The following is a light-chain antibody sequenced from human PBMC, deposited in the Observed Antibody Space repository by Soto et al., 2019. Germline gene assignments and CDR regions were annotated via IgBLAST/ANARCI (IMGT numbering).Light chain of an antibody. Sequence: QSVLTQPPSASGTPGQWIAISCSGSGSNIGSNAVTWYQQLPRTAPKLLIYTNIQRPSGVPDRFSGSKSGTSASLAISGLQSGDEADYYCATWDDSLNGYVFGTGTQLTVL. J-gene: IGLJ1*01. CDR2: TNI. CDR1: GSNIGSNA. V-gene: IGLV1-44*01. CDR3: ATWDDSLNGYV.